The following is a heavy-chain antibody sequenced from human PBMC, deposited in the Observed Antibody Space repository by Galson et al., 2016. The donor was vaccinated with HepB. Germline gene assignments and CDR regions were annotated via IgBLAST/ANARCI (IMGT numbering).Heavy chain of an antibody. CDR3: AKGLGSGWSDY. D-gene: IGHD6-19*01. CDR1: GFTSDGYA. CDR2: LTWNGGII. J-gene: IGHJ4*02. V-gene: IGHV3-9*02. Sequence: SLRLSCAASGFTSDGYALHWVRQAPGKGLEWVSGLTWNGGIIGYADSVKGRFTISRDNARNFLFLQMNNLRSEDTALYYCAKGLGSGWSDYWGPGTLVSVSS.